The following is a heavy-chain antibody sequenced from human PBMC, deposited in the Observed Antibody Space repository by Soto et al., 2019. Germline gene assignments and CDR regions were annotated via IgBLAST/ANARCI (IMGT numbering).Heavy chain of an antibody. J-gene: IGHJ6*02. D-gene: IGHD2-2*01. Sequence: PSETLSLTCSVSGGSLSGHYWSWIRQPPGKGLEWIGYIYYDGRTHYNPALRSRSTMSADTSKNQLSLKLYSVTAADTAVYYCARDGDILVVPGDKQRHFYFYGLDVWGQGTTVTVSS. CDR2: IYYDGRT. CDR3: ARDGDILVVPGDKQRHFYFYGLDV. V-gene: IGHV4-59*11. CDR1: GGSLSGHY.